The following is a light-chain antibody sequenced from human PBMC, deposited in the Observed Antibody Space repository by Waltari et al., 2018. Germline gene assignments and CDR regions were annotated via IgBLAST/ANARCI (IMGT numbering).Light chain of an antibody. V-gene: IGLV2-8*01. CDR3: SSYGGSNNYWV. Sequence: QSALTQPPSASGSPGKSVTISCTGTSSDVGGYKYVSWYQQYPGKAPKLMIYEVNKRPSGVPDRFSGSKSGNTASLTVSGLQAEDEADYYCSSYGGSNNYWVFGGGTKLTVL. CDR2: EVN. J-gene: IGLJ3*02. CDR1: SSDVGGYKY.